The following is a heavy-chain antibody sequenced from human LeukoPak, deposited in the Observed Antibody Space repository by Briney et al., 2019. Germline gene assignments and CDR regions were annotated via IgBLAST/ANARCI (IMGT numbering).Heavy chain of an antibody. V-gene: IGHV3-7*01. Sequence: GGSLRLSYAASGFTFSSYWMSWVRQAPGKGLEWVANIKQDGSEKYYVDSVKGRFTISRDNAKNSLYLQMNSLRAEDTAVYYCARDWSPGYSSSGGDWFDPWGQGTLVTVSS. D-gene: IGHD6-13*01. CDR1: GFTFSSYW. CDR3: ARDWSPGYSSSGGDWFDP. CDR2: IKQDGSEK. J-gene: IGHJ5*02.